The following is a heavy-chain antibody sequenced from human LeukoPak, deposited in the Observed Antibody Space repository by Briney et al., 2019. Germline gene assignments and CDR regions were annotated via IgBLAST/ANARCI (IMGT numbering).Heavy chain of an antibody. D-gene: IGHD6-13*01. J-gene: IGHJ6*03. CDR2: IYTSGST. Sequence: SETPSLTCTVSGGSISNYYWSWIRQPAGKGLEWIGRIYTSGSTNYNPSLKSRVTMSVDTSKSQFSLKLSSVTAADTAVYYCARVAAAAPPPYYYYYYMDVWGKGTTVTVSS. CDR3: ARVAAAAPPPYYYYYYMDV. CDR1: GGSISNYY. V-gene: IGHV4-4*07.